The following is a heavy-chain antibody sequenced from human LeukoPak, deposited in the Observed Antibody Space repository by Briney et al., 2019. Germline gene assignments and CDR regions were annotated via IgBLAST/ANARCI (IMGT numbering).Heavy chain of an antibody. CDR1: GFTFSNYW. CDR3: ARGASHAY. CDR2: IKEDGSAK. Sequence: PGGSLRLSCAASGFTFSNYWMTWVRQAPEKGLEWVANIKEDGSAKYYVDSVKGRFTISRDNPKISLYLQMNSLRAEDTAVYYCARGASHAYWGQGTLVTVSS. V-gene: IGHV3-7*01. J-gene: IGHJ4*02.